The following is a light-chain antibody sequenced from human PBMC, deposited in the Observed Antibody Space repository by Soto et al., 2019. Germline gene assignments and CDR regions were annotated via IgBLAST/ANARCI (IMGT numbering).Light chain of an antibody. CDR2: DAS. V-gene: IGKV1-39*01. CDR3: QQSYRTPYT. Sequence: DIQMTQSPSSLSASVGDRVTITCRSSQGISTYLVWYQQRQGRAPKLLIYDASSLLSGVPSRFSGSGSGTDFTLTISSLQPEDFATYYCQQSYRTPYTFGQGPSWRPN. CDR1: QGISTY. J-gene: IGKJ2*01.